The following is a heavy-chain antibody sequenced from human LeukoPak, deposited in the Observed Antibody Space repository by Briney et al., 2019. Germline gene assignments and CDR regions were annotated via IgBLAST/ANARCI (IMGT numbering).Heavy chain of an antibody. CDR2: INAGNGNT. CDR3: ARRYSYGPRPFDY. CDR1: GYTFTSYA. D-gene: IGHD5-18*01. Sequence: ASVKVSCKASGYTFTSYAMHWVRQAPGQGLEWMGWINAGNGNTKYSQKFQGRVTITRDTSASTAYMELSSLRSEDTAVYYCARRYSYGPRPFDYWGQGTLVTVSS. J-gene: IGHJ4*02. V-gene: IGHV1-3*01.